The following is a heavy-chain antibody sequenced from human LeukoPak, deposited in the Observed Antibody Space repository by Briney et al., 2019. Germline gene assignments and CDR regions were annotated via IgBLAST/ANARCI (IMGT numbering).Heavy chain of an antibody. V-gene: IGHV4-39*01. CDR1: SDSISTSPYY. D-gene: IGHD2-15*01. J-gene: IGHJ4*02. Sequence: SETLSLTCTVSSDSISTSPYYWGWIRRPPGKGLEWIATIYYTRLTYYNPSLNSRVTMSVDTSKNSSSQKVSSVTAADAAVYYCARSVVVAATIDYWGQGTLVTVSS. CDR2: IYYTRLT. CDR3: ARSVVVAATIDY.